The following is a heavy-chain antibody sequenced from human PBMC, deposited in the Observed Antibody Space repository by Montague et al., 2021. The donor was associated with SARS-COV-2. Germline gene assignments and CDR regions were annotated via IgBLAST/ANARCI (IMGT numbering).Heavy chain of an antibody. J-gene: IGHJ3*01. CDR3: ARAQVTIFGVLIMLPAAGAGDG. CDR2: FTHSEKR. V-gene: IGHV4-34*01. CDR1: GRSSPAHY. Sequence: SETLSLTCSIHGRSSPAHYWTSLLWTPVTSLDRIPSFTHSEKRNYNPSLESRVTMSVDTSKNQFSLRLNSVRAADTSVYYCARAQVTIFGVLIMLPAAGAGDGWGQGTTVTVSS. D-gene: IGHD3-3*01.